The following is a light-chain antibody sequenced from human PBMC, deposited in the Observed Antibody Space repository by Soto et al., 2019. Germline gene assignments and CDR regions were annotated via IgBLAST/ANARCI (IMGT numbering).Light chain of an antibody. CDR2: GTS. V-gene: IGKV3-15*01. J-gene: IGKJ1*01. Sequence: EIVMTQSPATLSVSPGETVTLSCRASQNVNSDLAWYQQKPGQAPRLLIYGTSTRATGFPARFSGSRSGTDFALTITSLQSEDFAVYYCQQYHDWPRTFGQGTKVDIK. CDR1: QNVNSD. CDR3: QQYHDWPRT.